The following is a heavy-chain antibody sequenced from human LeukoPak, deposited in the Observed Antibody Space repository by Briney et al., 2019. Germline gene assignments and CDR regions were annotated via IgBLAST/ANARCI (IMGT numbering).Heavy chain of an antibody. CDR3: ARDSNIVVVVAATGWFDP. D-gene: IGHD2-15*01. CDR2: ISSSGSTI. CDR1: GFTFSDYY. V-gene: IGHV3-11*04. J-gene: IGHJ5*02. Sequence: GGSLRLSCAASGFTFSDYYMSWIRQAPGKGLEWVSYISSSGSTIYYADSVKGRFTISRDNSKNTLYLQMNSLRAEDTAVYYCARDSNIVVVVAATGWFDPWGQGTLVTVSS.